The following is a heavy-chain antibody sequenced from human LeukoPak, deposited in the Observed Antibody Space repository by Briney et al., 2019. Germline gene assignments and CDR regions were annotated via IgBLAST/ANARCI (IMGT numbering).Heavy chain of an antibody. D-gene: IGHD4-17*01. J-gene: IGHJ4*02. CDR2: IVVGSGNT. CDR3: AADPGHYGDYDFDY. Sequence: SVKVSCKASGFTFTSSAVQWVRQARGQRLEWIGWIVVGSGNTNYAQKFQERVTITRDMSTSTAYMELSSLRSEDTAVYNCAADPGHYGDYDFDYWGQGTLVTVSS. CDR1: GFTFTSSA. V-gene: IGHV1-58*01.